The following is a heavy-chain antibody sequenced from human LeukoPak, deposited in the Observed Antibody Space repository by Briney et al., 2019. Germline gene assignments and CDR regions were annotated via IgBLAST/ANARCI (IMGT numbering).Heavy chain of an antibody. Sequence: PSETLSLTCTVSGGSISSYYWSWIRQPPGKGLEWIGYIYYSGSTNYNPSLKSRVTISVDTSKNQFSLKLSSVTAADTAVYYCAREGYDFWSGHINNWFDPWCQGTLVTVSS. V-gene: IGHV4-59*01. D-gene: IGHD3-3*01. CDR1: GGSISSYY. CDR2: IYYSGST. J-gene: IGHJ5*02. CDR3: AREGYDFWSGHINNWFDP.